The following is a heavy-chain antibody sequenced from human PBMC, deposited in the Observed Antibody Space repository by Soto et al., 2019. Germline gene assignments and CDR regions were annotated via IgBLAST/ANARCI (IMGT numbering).Heavy chain of an antibody. D-gene: IGHD5-12*01. V-gene: IGHV1-3*01. CDR3: AIPVGGYDWYYYYGMDV. J-gene: IGHJ6*02. CDR2: INAGNGNT. CDR1: GYTFTSYA. Sequence: ASVKVSCKASGYTFTSYAMHWVRQAPGQRLEWMGWINAGNGNTKYSQKFQGRVTITRDTSASTAYMELSSLRSEDTAVYYCAIPVGGYDWYYYYGMDVWGQGTTVTVSS.